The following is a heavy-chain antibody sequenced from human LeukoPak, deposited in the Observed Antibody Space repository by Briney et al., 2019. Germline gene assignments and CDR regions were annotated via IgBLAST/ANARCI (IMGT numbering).Heavy chain of an antibody. CDR2: INHSGST. Sequence: SETLSLTCAVYGGSFSGYYWSWIRQPLGKGLEWIGEINHSGSTNYNPSLKSRVTISVDTSKNQFSLKLSSVTAADTAVYYCARVKGDIVVVPAACFDYWGQGTLVTVSS. D-gene: IGHD2-2*01. J-gene: IGHJ4*02. CDR3: ARVKGDIVVVPAACFDY. CDR1: GGSFSGYY. V-gene: IGHV4-34*01.